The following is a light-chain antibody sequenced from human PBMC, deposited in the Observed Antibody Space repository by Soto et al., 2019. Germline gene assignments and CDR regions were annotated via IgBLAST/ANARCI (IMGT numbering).Light chain of an antibody. V-gene: IGKV3D-15*01. CDR3: QQYDKWPPRS. J-gene: IGKJ1*01. CDR1: QSVSSN. CDR2: GVY. Sequence: EILMTQSPTILSVSPGERATLSCRASQSVSSNLAWYQQKPGQPPRLLMYGVYTRAPGTPARFSGSGSGTEFTLTISSLQAEDSAVYDCQQYDKWPPRSFGQGTKVEIK.